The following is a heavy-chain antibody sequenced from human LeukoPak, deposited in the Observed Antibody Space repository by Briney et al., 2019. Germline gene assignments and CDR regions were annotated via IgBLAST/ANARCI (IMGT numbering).Heavy chain of an antibody. V-gene: IGHV3-11*04. CDR1: GFTFGDYY. D-gene: IGHD3-3*01. J-gene: IGHJ6*03. CDR2: ISSSGSTI. CDR3: ARGITIFGVVYSYMDV. Sequence: GGSLRLSCAASGFTFGDYYMSWIRQAPGKGLEWVSYISSSGSTIYYADSVKGRFTISRDNAKNSLYLQMNSLRAEDTAVYYCARGITIFGVVYSYMDVWGKGTTVTVSS.